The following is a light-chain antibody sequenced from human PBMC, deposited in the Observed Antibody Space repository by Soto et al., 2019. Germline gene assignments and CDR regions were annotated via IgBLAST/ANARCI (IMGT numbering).Light chain of an antibody. CDR1: QSVSTSY. CDR3: QQYGSLFPYT. Sequence: EIVLTQSPGTLSLSPGERATLSCRASQSVSTSYLAWYQQKPGQAPRLLIYDASTRATGTPDRFSGSGSGTDFTLTISRLEPEDFAVYYCQQYGSLFPYTFGQGTKVDIK. CDR2: DAS. V-gene: IGKV3-20*01. J-gene: IGKJ2*01.